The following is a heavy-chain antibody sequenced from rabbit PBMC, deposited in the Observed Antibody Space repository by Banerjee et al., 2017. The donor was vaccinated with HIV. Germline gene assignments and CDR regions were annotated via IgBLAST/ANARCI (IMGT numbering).Heavy chain of an antibody. CDR3: ARDLDASSSGYFKL. CDR2: IYAGSSGST. J-gene: IGHJ4*01. Sequence: QEQLEESGGDLVKPEGSLTLTCTASGFSFSSSYWICWVRQAPGKGLEWIACIYAGSSGSTYYASWAKGRFTISKTSSTTVTLQMTSLTAADTATYFCARDLDASSSGYFKLWGPGTLVTVS. CDR1: GFSFSSSYW. D-gene: IGHD1-1*01. V-gene: IGHV1S45*01.